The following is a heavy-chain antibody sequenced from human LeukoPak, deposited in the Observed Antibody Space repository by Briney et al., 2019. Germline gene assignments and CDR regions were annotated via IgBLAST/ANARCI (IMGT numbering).Heavy chain of an antibody. Sequence: ASVTVSCTASGYTFTSYAMHWVRQAPGQRLEWMGWINAGNGNTKYPQKFQGRVTITRDTSASTAYMELSSLRSEDTAVYYCARVSSGWFDAFDIWGQGTMVTVSS. V-gene: IGHV1-3*01. CDR1: GYTFTSYA. J-gene: IGHJ3*02. CDR3: ARVSSGWFDAFDI. CDR2: INAGNGNT. D-gene: IGHD6-19*01.